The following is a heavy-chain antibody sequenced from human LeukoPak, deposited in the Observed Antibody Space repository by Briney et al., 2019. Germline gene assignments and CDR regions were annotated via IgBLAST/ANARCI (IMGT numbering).Heavy chain of an antibody. D-gene: IGHD6-13*01. Sequence: GGSLRLSCAASGFTFSSYWMSWVRQAPGKGLEWVANIKQDGSEKYYVDSVKGRFTISRDNARNSLYLQMNSLRAEDTAIYYCARETPYSNSWTGLDSWGQGTLVTVSS. J-gene: IGHJ4*02. CDR3: ARETPYSNSWTGLDS. V-gene: IGHV3-7*01. CDR1: GFTFSSYW. CDR2: IKQDGSEK.